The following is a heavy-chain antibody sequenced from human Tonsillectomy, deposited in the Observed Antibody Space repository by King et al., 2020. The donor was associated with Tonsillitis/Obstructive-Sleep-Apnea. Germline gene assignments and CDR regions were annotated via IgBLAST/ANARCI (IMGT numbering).Heavy chain of an antibody. D-gene: IGHD3-10*01. V-gene: IGHV3-64D*06. CDR2: ISSNGGSA. J-gene: IGHJ4*02. Sequence: VQLVESGGGLVQPGGSLRLSCSASGFTFSSYAMHWVRQTPGKGLEYVSGISSNGGSAYYADSVKGRITISRDNSKNTLYLQMNSPRAEDTAVYYCVKLGGFGELLSWGQGTLVTVSS. CDR1: GFTFSSYA. CDR3: VKLGGFGELLS.